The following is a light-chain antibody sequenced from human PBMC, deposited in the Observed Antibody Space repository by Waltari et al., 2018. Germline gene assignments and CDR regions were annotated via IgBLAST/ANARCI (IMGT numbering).Light chain of an antibody. CDR3: LQYYSEPFT. J-gene: IGKJ3*01. V-gene: IGKV1-17*01. CDR2: VAS. Sequence: DIQMTQSPSSLSASVGDRVTITCRASQGISNYLSWYHQKPGKPPKRLISVASSLEPGVPSRFSGSGSGTQFTLIISGLQPEDFATYYCLQYYSEPFTFGPGTKLEIK. CDR1: QGISNY.